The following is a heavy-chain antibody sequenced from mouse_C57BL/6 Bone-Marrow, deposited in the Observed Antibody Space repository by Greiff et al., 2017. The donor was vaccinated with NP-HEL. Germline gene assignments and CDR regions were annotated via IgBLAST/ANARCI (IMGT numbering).Heavy chain of an antibody. CDR3: ARGGSSGYVSFAY. Sequence: EVMLVESGGGLVKPGGSLKLSCAASGFTFSDYGMHWVRQAPEKGLEWVAYISSGSSTIYYADTVKGRFTISRDNAKNTLFLQMTSLRSEDTAMYYCARGGSSGYVSFAYWGQGTLVTVSA. CDR2: ISSGSSTI. V-gene: IGHV5-17*01. J-gene: IGHJ3*01. CDR1: GFTFSDYG. D-gene: IGHD3-2*02.